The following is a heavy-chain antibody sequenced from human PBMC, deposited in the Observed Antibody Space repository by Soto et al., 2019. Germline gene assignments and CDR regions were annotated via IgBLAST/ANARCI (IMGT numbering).Heavy chain of an antibody. Sequence: PGGSLRLSCAASGFTFSNYAMSWVRQAPGKGLEWVSSISGSGDTTSYTDSVKGRFTISRDNSRNTLYLQVNYLRAEDTAVYYCVKSDCGSAGCDRLSLWGQGSLVTGSS. D-gene: IGHD2-21*01. CDR1: GFTFSNYA. J-gene: IGHJ4*01. CDR3: VKSDCGSAGCDRLSL. CDR2: ISGSGDTT. V-gene: IGHV3-23*01.